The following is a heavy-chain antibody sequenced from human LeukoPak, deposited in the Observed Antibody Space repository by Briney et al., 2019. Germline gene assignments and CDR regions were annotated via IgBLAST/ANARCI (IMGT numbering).Heavy chain of an antibody. J-gene: IGHJ4*02. V-gene: IGHV3-23*01. Sequence: GGSLRLSCAASGFTFSRYGMSWVRQAPGKGLEWVSVISGSGGSTYYADSVKGRFTLSRDNSKNTLSLQMNSLRVEDTAIYYCAKLFWSGSNFDYWGQGTLVTVSS. CDR3: AKLFWSGSNFDY. CDR2: ISGSGGST. D-gene: IGHD3-3*01. CDR1: GFTFSRYG.